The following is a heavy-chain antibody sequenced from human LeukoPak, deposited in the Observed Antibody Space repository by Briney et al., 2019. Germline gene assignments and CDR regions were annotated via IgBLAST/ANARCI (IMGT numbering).Heavy chain of an antibody. CDR3: AKDFYCSSTSCYTPEYFQH. CDR1: GFTFSSYG. Sequence: GGSLRLSCAASGFTFSSYGMHWVRQAPGKGLEWVAFIRYDGSNKYYADSVKGRFTISRDNSKNTLYLQMNSLRAEDTAVYYCAKDFYCSSTSCYTPEYFQHWGQGTRVTVSS. J-gene: IGHJ1*01. V-gene: IGHV3-30*02. D-gene: IGHD2-2*02. CDR2: IRYDGSNK.